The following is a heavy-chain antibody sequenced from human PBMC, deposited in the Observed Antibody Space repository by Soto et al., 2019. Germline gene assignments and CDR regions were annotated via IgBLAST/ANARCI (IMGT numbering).Heavy chain of an antibody. D-gene: IGHD3-16*02. Sequence: QVQLQESGPGLVKPSQTLSLTCTVSGGSISSGGYYWSWIRQHPGKGLERIGYIYYSGSTYYNPSLKSRVTISVDTSKNQFSLKLSSVTAADTAVYYCARGADYDYIWGSYPANMRRYYFDYWGQGTLVTVSS. CDR1: GGSISSGGYY. J-gene: IGHJ4*02. CDR3: ARGADYDYIWGSYPANMRRYYFDY. CDR2: IYYSGST. V-gene: IGHV4-31*03.